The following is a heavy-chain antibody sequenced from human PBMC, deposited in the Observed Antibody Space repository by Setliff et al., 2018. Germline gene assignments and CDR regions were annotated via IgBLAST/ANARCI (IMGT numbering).Heavy chain of an antibody. J-gene: IGHJ5*02. D-gene: IGHD3-3*01. V-gene: IGHV4-61*09. Sequence: TSETLSLTCTVSGDSISSGSYYWTWIRQPAGKGLEWIGHFHTGGSTNYNRSLRSRVSISVDSSKNQFSLKLSSVTAADTATYYCVRAGPTVTFFRVLVISWWDPWGQGSLVTVSS. CDR3: VRAGPTVTFFRVLVISWWDP. CDR1: GDSISSGSYY. CDR2: FHTGGST.